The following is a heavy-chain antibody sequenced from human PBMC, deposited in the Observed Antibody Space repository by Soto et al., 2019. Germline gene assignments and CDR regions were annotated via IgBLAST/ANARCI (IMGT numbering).Heavy chain of an antibody. CDR1: GFSLSTTGMC. D-gene: IGHD5-18*01. CDR2: IDWADDK. Sequence: SGPTPVNPTQTLTLTCSFSGFSLSTTGMCVSWIRQPPGKALEWLALIDWADDKYYSTSLKTRLTISKDTSKNQVVLTMTNVEPVDTATYFCSRAVGGFTYGYPDYWGQGTLVTVSS. J-gene: IGHJ4*02. CDR3: SRAVGGFTYGYPDY. V-gene: IGHV2-70*01.